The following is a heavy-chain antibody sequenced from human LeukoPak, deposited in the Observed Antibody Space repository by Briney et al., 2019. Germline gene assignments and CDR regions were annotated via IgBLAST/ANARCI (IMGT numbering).Heavy chain of an antibody. CDR1: GYTFTDYY. J-gene: IGHJ4*02. Sequence: ASVKVSCKASGYTFTDYYVQWVRQAPGQGLEWMGRINPNSGGTNYAQKFQGRVTMTRDTSISTAYVELSRLRSDDTAVYYCARDIGGYFDYWGQGTLVTVSS. D-gene: IGHD4-23*01. CDR2: INPNSGGT. CDR3: ARDIGGYFDY. V-gene: IGHV1-2*06.